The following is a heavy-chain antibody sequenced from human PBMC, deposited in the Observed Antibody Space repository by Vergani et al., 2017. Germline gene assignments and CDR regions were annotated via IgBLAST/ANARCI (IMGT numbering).Heavy chain of an antibody. J-gene: IGHJ4*02. CDR2: IWYDGSNK. CDR3: ARDLGGNSVSSFDY. V-gene: IGHV3-33*01. Sequence: QVQLVESGGGVVQPGRSLRLSCAASGFTFSSYGMHWVRQAPGKGLEWVAVIWYDGSNKYYADSVKGRFTISRDNSKNTLYLQMNSLRAEDTAVYYCARDLGGNSVSSFDYWGQGTLVTVSS. D-gene: IGHD4-23*01. CDR1: GFTFSSYG.